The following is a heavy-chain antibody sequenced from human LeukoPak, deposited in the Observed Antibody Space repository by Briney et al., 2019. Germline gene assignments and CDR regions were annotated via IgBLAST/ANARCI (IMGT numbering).Heavy chain of an antibody. CDR2: IYTSVRT. J-gene: IGHJ4*02. D-gene: IGHD1-26*01. CDR3: ARGGGSYYFGP. CDR1: GGSISSYY. Sequence: PSETLSLTCTVSGGSISSYYWSWIRQPAGNGLEWIGRIYTSVRTTSNPSLKSRVTMSVATSNNQFALELSYVTAAGTAVYYWARGGGSYYFGPWGQGTLVSVSS. V-gene: IGHV4-4*07.